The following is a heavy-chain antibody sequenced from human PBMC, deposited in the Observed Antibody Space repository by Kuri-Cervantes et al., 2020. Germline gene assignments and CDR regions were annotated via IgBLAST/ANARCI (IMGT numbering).Heavy chain of an antibody. CDR3: ARDRRYDYVWGSYRFDS. D-gene: IGHD3-16*02. J-gene: IGHJ4*02. CDR1: GFTFDDYA. V-gene: IGHV3-30*03. Sequence: GGSLRLSCAASGFTFDDYAMHWVRQAPGKGLEWVAVISYDGSNKYYADSVKGRFTISRDNSKNTLYLQMNSLRAEDTAVYYCARDRRYDYVWGSYRFDSWGQGTLVTVSS. CDR2: ISYDGSNK.